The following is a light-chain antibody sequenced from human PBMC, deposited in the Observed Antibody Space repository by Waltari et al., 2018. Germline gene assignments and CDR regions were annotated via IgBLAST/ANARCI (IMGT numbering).Light chain of an antibody. CDR2: RSD. CDR1: SSNIGGTV. Sequence: QSVLTQPPSASGTPGQRVTISCTGSSSNIGGTVVNWYPQPPGKAPTLLIDRSDLRPSGVPDRFSGSKSGTSASLAISGLQSADEGDYYCAAWDDSLHGHWVFGGGTKVTVL. CDR3: AAWDDSLHGHWV. V-gene: IGLV1-44*01. J-gene: IGLJ3*02.